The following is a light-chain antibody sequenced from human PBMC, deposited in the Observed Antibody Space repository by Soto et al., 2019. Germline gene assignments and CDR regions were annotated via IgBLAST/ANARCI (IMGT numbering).Light chain of an antibody. CDR2: KAS. V-gene: IGKV1-5*03. J-gene: IGKJ1*01. CDR1: QTISSW. Sequence: PMPQAPSNLSGAEGDRVIMPSRASQTISSWLAWYQQKPGKAPKLLIYKASTLKSGVPSRFSGSGSGTEFTLTISSLQPDDFATYYCQQYNSYSGAFGQGAKVDIK. CDR3: QQYNSYSGA.